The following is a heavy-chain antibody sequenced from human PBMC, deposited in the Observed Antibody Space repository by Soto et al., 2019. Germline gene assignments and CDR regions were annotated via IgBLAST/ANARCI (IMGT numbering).Heavy chain of an antibody. J-gene: IGHJ6*02. Sequence: QVQLVESGGGVVQPGRSLRLSCAASGFTFSSYGMHWVRQAPGKGLEWVAVISYDGSNKYYADSVKGRFTISRDNSKNTLYLQMNSLRAEDTAVYYCAKVDCSSTSCYYYYYGMDVWGQGTTVTVSS. CDR3: AKVDCSSTSCYYYYYGMDV. CDR1: GFTFSSYG. CDR2: ISYDGSNK. D-gene: IGHD2-2*01. V-gene: IGHV3-30*18.